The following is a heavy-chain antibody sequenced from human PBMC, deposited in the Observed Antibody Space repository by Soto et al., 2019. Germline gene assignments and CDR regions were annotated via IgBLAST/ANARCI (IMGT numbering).Heavy chain of an antibody. CDR1: GFTFSSYR. V-gene: IGHV3-21*01. D-gene: IGHD3-22*01. Sequence: TGGSLRLSCAASGFTFSSYRMNWVRQAPGKGLEWVSSISSSSSYIYYADSVKGRFAISRDNAKNSLYLQMNSLRAEDTAVYYCAKWAEYYYDSSGYYPTGYYYGMDVWGQGTTVTVSS. J-gene: IGHJ6*02. CDR3: AKWAEYYYDSSGYYPTGYYYGMDV. CDR2: ISSSSSYI.